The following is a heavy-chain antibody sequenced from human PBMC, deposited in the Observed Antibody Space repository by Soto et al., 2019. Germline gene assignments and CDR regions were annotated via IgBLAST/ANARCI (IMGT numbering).Heavy chain of an antibody. D-gene: IGHD5-18*01. CDR2: LSASGVTT. CDR3: AKSVHSYGYGGFDY. Sequence: PGGSLRLSCAASGFIFSSFAMNWIRQAPGKGLEWVSTLSASGVTTYYADSVKGRFSISRDNSKNTLYLQMNSLRAEDTAVYYCAKSVHSYGYGGFDYWGQGTLVTVSS. V-gene: IGHV3-23*01. J-gene: IGHJ4*02. CDR1: GFIFSSFA.